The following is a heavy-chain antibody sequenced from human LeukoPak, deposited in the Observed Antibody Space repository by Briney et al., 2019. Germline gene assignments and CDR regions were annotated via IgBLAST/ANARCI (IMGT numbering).Heavy chain of an antibody. D-gene: IGHD3-10*01. CDR3: ARDGSDHYGSGSYSNWFDP. Sequence: PSETLSLTCTVSGGSISSSSYYWGWIRQPPGKGLEWIRSIYYSGSTYYNPSLKSRVTISVDTSKNQFSLKLSSVTAADTAVYYCARDGSDHYGSGSYSNWFDPWGQGTLVTVSS. V-gene: IGHV4-39*07. J-gene: IGHJ5*02. CDR2: IYYSGST. CDR1: GGSISSSSYY.